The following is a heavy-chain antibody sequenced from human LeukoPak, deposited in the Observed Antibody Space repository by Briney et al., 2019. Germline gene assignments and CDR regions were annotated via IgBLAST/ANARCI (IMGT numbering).Heavy chain of an antibody. CDR1: GFTFSGYW. CDR3: AKEFWLVSQSFNC. CDR2: ISYDGSNK. D-gene: IGHD3-9*01. V-gene: IGHV3-30*18. J-gene: IGHJ4*02. Sequence: GGSLRLSCAGSGFTFSGYWMHWVRQAPGKGLEWVAVISYDGSNKYYADSVKGRFSISRDNSKNTLYLQMDSLRAEDTADTAVFYCAKEFWLVSQSFNCWAQGTLVTVSS.